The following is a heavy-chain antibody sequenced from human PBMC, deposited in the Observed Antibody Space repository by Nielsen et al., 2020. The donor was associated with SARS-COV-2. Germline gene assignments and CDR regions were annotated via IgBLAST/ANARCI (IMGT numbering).Heavy chain of an antibody. J-gene: IGHJ6*02. CDR2: IYYSGST. Sequence: SETLSLTCTVSGGSISSYYWSWIRQPPGKGLEWNGYIYYSGSTDYNPSLKSRVTISVDTSKNQFSLKLSSVTAADTAVYYCATGPRDYDFWSGYYNYGMDVWGQGTTVTVSS. CDR1: GGSISSYY. D-gene: IGHD3-3*01. V-gene: IGHV4-59*01. CDR3: ATGPRDYDFWSGYYNYGMDV.